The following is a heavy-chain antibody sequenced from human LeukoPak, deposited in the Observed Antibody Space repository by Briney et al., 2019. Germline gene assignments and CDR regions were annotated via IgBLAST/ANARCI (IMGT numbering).Heavy chain of an antibody. J-gene: IGHJ5*02. CDR2: IYYRGST. Sequence: SETLSLTCTVSGGSISSSSYYWGWIRQPPGKGLEWIGNIYYRGSTYYNPSLKSRVTISIDTSENQFSLKLSSVTAADTAVYYCARDLGYCSSASCFNWFDPWGQGTLVTVSS. D-gene: IGHD2-2*01. V-gene: IGHV4-39*07. CDR3: ARDLGYCSSASCFNWFDP. CDR1: GGSISSSSYY.